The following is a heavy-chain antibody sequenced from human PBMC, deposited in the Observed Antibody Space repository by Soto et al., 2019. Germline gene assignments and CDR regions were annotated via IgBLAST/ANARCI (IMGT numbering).Heavy chain of an antibody. J-gene: IGHJ6*02. Sequence: ASVKVSCKASGYTFTSYAMNWVRQAPGQGLEWMGWINTNTGNPTYAQGFTGRFVFSLDTSVSTAYLQICSLKAEDTAVYYCARDGSRAVAGYRYYYGMDGWGQGTTVSVPS. CDR1: GYTFTSYA. CDR2: INTNTGNP. V-gene: IGHV7-4-1*01. CDR3: ARDGSRAVAGYRYYYGMDG. D-gene: IGHD6-19*01.